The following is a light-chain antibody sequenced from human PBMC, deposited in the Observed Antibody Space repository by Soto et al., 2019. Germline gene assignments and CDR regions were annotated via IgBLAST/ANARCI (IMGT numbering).Light chain of an antibody. CDR3: QQSYSTPPGLT. CDR1: QSISSY. J-gene: IGKJ4*01. CDR2: AAS. V-gene: IGKV1-39*01. Sequence: GDRVTITCRASQSISSYLNWYQQKPGKAPKLLIYAASSLQSGVPSRFSGSGSGTDFTLTISSLQPEDFATYYCQQSYSTPPGLTFGGGTKVEIK.